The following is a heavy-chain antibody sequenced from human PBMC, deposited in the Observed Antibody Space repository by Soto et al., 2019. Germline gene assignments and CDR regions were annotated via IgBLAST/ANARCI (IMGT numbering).Heavy chain of an antibody. CDR3: ARERPSSDFWSGYSFGMDV. Sequence: GGSLRLSCAASGFTLTSYEMNWVHQAPGKGLEWVSYISSGGQTIYYADSVKGRFTISRDNAKNSLYLQMNSLRGEDAAVYYCARERPSSDFWSGYSFGMDVWGQGTTVTVSS. J-gene: IGHJ6*02. D-gene: IGHD3-3*01. V-gene: IGHV3-48*03. CDR1: GFTLTSYE. CDR2: ISSGGQTI.